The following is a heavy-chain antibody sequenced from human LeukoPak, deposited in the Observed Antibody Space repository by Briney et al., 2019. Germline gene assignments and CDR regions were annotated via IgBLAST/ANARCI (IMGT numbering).Heavy chain of an antibody. Sequence: KPSETLSLTCAVYGGSFSGYYWSWIRQPPGKGLEWIGEINHSGSTNYNPSLKSRVTISVDKSKNQFSLKLSSVTAADTAVYYCARNGWELLSLDYWGQGTLVTVSS. CDR1: GGSFSGYY. CDR2: INHSGST. D-gene: IGHD1-26*01. V-gene: IGHV4-34*01. CDR3: ARNGWELLSLDY. J-gene: IGHJ4*02.